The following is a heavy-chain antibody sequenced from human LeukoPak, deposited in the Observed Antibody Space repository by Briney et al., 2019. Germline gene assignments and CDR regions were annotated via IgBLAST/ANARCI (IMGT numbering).Heavy chain of an antibody. Sequence: GGSLKLSCAASGFTFSSHAMSWVRQAPGKGLEWVSGISGSGGSTFYADSVKGRFTISRDNSKNTLYLQMNSLRAEDTAVYYCAKDLDSTGYYTPDPWGQGTLVTVSS. V-gene: IGHV3-23*01. D-gene: IGHD3-22*01. J-gene: IGHJ5*02. CDR1: GFTFSSHA. CDR2: ISGSGGST. CDR3: AKDLDSTGYYTPDP.